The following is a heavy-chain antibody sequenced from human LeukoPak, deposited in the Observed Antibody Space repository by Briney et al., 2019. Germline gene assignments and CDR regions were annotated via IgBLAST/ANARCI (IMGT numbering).Heavy chain of an antibody. V-gene: IGHV3-7*01. J-gene: IGHJ3*01. CDR1: GFIFSRYW. CDR3: ARYGNGEWLAHYAFDV. D-gene: IGHD6-19*01. CDR2: INQDESEK. Sequence: GGSLRLSCATSGFIFSRYWMSWVRQAPGKGLEWVANINQDESEKDYVDSVKGRFTISRDNTKNSLDLQMNSLRAEDTAVYYCARYGNGEWLAHYAFDVWGQGTMVTVSS.